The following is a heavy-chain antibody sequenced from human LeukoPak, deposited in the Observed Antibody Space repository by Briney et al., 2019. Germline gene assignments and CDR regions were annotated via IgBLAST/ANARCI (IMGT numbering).Heavy chain of an antibody. CDR1: GGSISSGSYY. J-gene: IGHJ5*02. V-gene: IGHV4-61*02. CDR2: IYTSGST. CDR3: AREQHWFDP. Sequence: PSETLSLTCTVSGGSISSGSYYWSWIRQPAGKGLEWIGRIYTSGSTNYNPSLKSRVTISVDTSKNQFSLKLSSVTAADTAVYYCAREQHWFDPWGQGTLVTVSS.